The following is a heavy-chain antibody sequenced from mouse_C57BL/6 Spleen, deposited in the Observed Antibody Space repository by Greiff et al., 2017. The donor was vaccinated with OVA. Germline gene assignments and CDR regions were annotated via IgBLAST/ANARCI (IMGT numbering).Heavy chain of an antibody. D-gene: IGHD2-12*01. CDR2: IYPRSGNT. J-gene: IGHJ3*01. CDR3: AARYDWFAY. Sequence: QVQLQQSGAELARPGASVKLSCKASGYTFTSYGISWVKQRPGQGLEWIGEIYPRSGNTYYNEKFKGKATLTADKSSSTAYMELRSLTSEDSAVYFCAARYDWFAYWGQGTLVTVSA. CDR1: GYTFTSYG. V-gene: IGHV1-81*01.